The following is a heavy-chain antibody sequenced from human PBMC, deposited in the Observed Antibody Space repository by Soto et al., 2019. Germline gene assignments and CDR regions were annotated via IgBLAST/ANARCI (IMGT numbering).Heavy chain of an antibody. J-gene: IGHJ4*02. Sequence: ASVKVSCKASGYTFTSYDINWVRQATGQGLEWMGWMNPNSGNTGYAQKFQGRVTMTRNTSISTAYMEPSSLRSEDTAVYYCARGRKLFGSFDYWGQGTLVTVSS. CDR2: MNPNSGNT. CDR1: GYTFTSYD. CDR3: ARGRKLFGSFDY. V-gene: IGHV1-8*01. D-gene: IGHD3-10*01.